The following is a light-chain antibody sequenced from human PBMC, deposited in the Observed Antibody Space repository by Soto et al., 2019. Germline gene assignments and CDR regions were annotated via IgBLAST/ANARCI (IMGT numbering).Light chain of an antibody. Sequence: DMEMTQSPSSLSASVGDRVTITCRASQSISNYLNWYQHKPGKVPKLLIYAASSLQSGVTTRFSGSGSGTDFTLTINSLQPQDFATYYCQQSYGTPLTFGGGTNIEIK. CDR1: QSISNY. V-gene: IGKV1-39*01. CDR2: AAS. CDR3: QQSYGTPLT. J-gene: IGKJ4*01.